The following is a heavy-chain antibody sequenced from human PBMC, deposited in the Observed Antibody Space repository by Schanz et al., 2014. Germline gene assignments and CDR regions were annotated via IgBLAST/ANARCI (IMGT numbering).Heavy chain of an antibody. Sequence: QLMQSGSEVRKPGASATVSCKASGYTFNNHGISWVRQAPGQGPEWMGWISAFDDKTDYAQNFQGRLIMTTDTATSTAYMELRSLISDDTAVYYCVRDAGWAFGDYHGMDVWGQGTSVTVAS. V-gene: IGHV1-18*01. D-gene: IGHD3-10*01. CDR3: VRDAGWAFGDYHGMDV. CDR1: GYTFNNHG. J-gene: IGHJ6*02. CDR2: ISAFDDKT.